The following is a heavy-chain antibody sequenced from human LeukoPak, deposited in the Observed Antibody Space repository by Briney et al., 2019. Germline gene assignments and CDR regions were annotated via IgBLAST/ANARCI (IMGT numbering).Heavy chain of an antibody. Sequence: SETRSLTCTVSGGSISSSYWSWIRQPAGKGLEWIGRIFTSGTTEYNPSLKSRVTMSVDTSKNQFSLKLTSVTAADTAVYYSARDFGFGSAWGQGALVTVSS. V-gene: IGHV4-4*07. CDR1: GGSISSSY. J-gene: IGHJ5*02. D-gene: IGHD6-19*01. CDR2: IFTSGTT. CDR3: ARDFGFGSA.